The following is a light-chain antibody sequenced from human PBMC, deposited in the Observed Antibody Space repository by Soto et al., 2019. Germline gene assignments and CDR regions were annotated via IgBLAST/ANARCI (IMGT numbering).Light chain of an antibody. V-gene: IGLV2-8*01. CDR3: SSYAGSRYV. CDR1: SSHVGVNNY. CDR2: EVV. Sequence: QSALTQPPSASGSPGRSVTLSCTGTSSHVGVNNYVSWYQHHPGKAPKLLIYEVVKRPSGVPDRFSGSKSGNTASLTVSGLQPEDEADYYCSSYAGSRYVVGTGTKVTVL. J-gene: IGLJ1*01.